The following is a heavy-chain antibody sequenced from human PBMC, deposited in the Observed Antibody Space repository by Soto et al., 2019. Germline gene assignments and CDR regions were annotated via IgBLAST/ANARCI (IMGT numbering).Heavy chain of an antibody. CDR2: ISWNSASI. V-gene: IGHV3-9*01. CDR1: GFTFDDYA. D-gene: IGHD3-3*01. Sequence: PVGSLRLSCAASGFTFDDYAMHWVRQVPGKGLEWVSGISWNSASIGYADSVKDRFTTSRDNAKNSLYLEMNSLRTEDTALYYCVKDWGHAFWNGYFNFWGQGTLVTVSS. J-gene: IGHJ4*02. CDR3: VKDWGHAFWNGYFNF.